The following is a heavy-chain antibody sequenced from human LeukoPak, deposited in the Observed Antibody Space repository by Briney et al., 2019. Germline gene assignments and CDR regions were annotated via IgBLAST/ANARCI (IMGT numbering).Heavy chain of an antibody. D-gene: IGHD3-22*01. V-gene: IGHV3-30*18. J-gene: IGHJ1*01. CDR2: ISYDGSNR. Sequence: GGSLRLSCAASGFTFSSYGMHWVRQAPGKGLEWVAVISYDGSNRYYADSVKGRFTISRDNSKNTLYLQMNSLRAEDTAVYYCAEDLYYYDSSGYYGYFQHWGQGTLVTVSS. CDR3: AEDLYYYDSSGYYGYFQH. CDR1: GFTFSSYG.